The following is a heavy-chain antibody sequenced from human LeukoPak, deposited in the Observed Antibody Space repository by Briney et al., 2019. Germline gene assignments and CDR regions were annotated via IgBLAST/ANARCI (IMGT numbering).Heavy chain of an antibody. Sequence: ASVKVSCKASGYTFTSYAMHWVRQAPGQRLEWMGWINVGNGNTKYSQKFQGRVTITRDTSASTAYMELSSLGSEDTAVYYCARDRRVAVAANWFDPWGQGTLVTVSS. D-gene: IGHD6-19*01. CDR1: GYTFTSYA. CDR2: INVGNGNT. CDR3: ARDRRVAVAANWFDP. V-gene: IGHV1-3*01. J-gene: IGHJ5*02.